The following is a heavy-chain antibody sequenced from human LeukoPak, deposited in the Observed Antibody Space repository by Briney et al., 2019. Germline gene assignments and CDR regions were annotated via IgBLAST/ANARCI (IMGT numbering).Heavy chain of an antibody. CDR1: GFTFSSYA. CDR3: ARDRRGFTYYYDSSLGY. V-gene: IGHV3-30-3*01. CDR2: ISYDGSNK. D-gene: IGHD3-22*01. Sequence: GGSLRLSCAASGFTFSSYAMHWVRQAPGKGLEWVAVISYDGSNKYYADSVKGRFTISRDNSKNTLYLQMNSLRAEDTAVYYCARDRRGFTYYYDSSLGYWGQGTLVTVSS. J-gene: IGHJ4*02.